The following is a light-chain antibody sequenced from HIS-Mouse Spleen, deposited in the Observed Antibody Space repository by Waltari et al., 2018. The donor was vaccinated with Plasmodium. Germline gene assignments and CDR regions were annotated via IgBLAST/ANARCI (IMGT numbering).Light chain of an antibody. Sequence: EIVMTQSPATLSVSPGARAPLSCRARQSVSSNLAWYQQKPGQAPRLLIYGASTRATGIPARFSGSGSGTEFTLTISSLQSEDFAVYYCQQYNNWSFTFGPGTKVDIK. CDR1: QSVSSN. J-gene: IGKJ3*01. CDR2: GAS. V-gene: IGKV3-15*01. CDR3: QQYNNWSFT.